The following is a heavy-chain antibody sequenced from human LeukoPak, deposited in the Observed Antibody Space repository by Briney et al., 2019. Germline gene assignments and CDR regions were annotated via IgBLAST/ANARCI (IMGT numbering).Heavy chain of an antibody. V-gene: IGHV3-21*01. CDR2: ISISSNYI. Sequence: GGSLRLSCAASGFTFSRYSMNWVRQAPGKGLEWVSSISISSNYIYYPDSLKGRFTISRDNAKNSLYLQMNSLRAEDTAVYYCARAKRPDYYGSGSQRYDYWGQGTLVTVSS. J-gene: IGHJ4*02. CDR1: GFTFSRYS. D-gene: IGHD3-10*01. CDR3: ARAKRPDYYGSGSQRYDY.